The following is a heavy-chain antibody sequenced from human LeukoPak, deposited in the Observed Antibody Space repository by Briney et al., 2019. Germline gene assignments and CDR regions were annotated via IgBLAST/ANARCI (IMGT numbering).Heavy chain of an antibody. Sequence: GGSLRLSCAASGFTFSTSTMSWVRQAPGKGLEWVSSLSGSSSYIYYADSVKGRFTISRDNAKKSLYLQMDSLRAEDTAVYYCARGTRVPDYWGQGTLVTVSS. CDR3: ARGTRVPDY. V-gene: IGHV3-21*01. CDR1: GFTFSTST. J-gene: IGHJ4*02. CDR2: LSGSSSYI. D-gene: IGHD2-2*01.